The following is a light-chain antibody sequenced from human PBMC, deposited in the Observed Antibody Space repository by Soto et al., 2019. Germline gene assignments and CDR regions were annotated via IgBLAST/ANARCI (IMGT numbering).Light chain of an antibody. CDR1: QSIDSKY. V-gene: IGKV3-20*01. CDR3: QQYAFSPRT. Sequence: EIVLTQSPGTLALSPGERATLSCRASQSIDSKYFSWYQQKPGQAPRLLIYCGSRRATGVPESFSGAGSGTDFTLTISRLEPEYFAVFYCQQYAFSPRTFGQGTRLQIK. J-gene: IGKJ5*01. CDR2: CGS.